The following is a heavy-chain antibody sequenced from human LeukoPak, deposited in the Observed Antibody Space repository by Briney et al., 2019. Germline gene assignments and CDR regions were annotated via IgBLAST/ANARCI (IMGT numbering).Heavy chain of an antibody. CDR1: GFTFSSYA. V-gene: IGHV3-23*01. CDR2: ISGSGGST. Sequence: PGGSLRLSCAASGFTFSSYAMSWVRQAPGKGLEWVSAISGSGGSTYYADSVKGRSTISRDNSKNTLYLQMNSLRAEDTAVYYCAKRGLWFGESPYYFDYWGQGTLVTVSS. D-gene: IGHD3-10*01. J-gene: IGHJ4*02. CDR3: AKRGLWFGESPYYFDY.